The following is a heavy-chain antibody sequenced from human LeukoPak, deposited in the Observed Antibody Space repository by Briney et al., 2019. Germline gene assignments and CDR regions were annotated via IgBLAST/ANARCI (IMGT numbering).Heavy chain of an antibody. J-gene: IGHJ3*01. CDR3: ARAGSGWNAFDL. CDR2: INHSGST. CDR1: GGSFSGYY. D-gene: IGHD3-22*01. Sequence: SETLSLTCAVYGGSFSGYYWSWIRQPPGKGLEWIGEINHSGSTNYNPSLKGRVTISVDTSKNQFSLKLSSVTAADTAVYYCARAGSGWNAFDLWGQGTMVTVSS. V-gene: IGHV4-34*01.